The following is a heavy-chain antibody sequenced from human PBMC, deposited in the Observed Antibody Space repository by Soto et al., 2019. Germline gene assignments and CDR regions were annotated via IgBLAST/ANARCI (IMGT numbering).Heavy chain of an antibody. V-gene: IGHV3-33*01. J-gene: IGHJ2*01. CDR1: GFSFGSHA. CDR2: IWDDGSKK. D-gene: IGHD2-21*02. Sequence: QVQLVELGGGAVQPGRSLRLSCAASGFSFGSHAMHWVRQAPGKGLEWVAVIWDDGSKKYYGDYVKGRFTISRDNSKNTLDLQMDSLRVDDTAVYYCTRGFCGGDCYSSYFDLWGRGTLVTVS. CDR3: TRGFCGGDCYSSYFDL.